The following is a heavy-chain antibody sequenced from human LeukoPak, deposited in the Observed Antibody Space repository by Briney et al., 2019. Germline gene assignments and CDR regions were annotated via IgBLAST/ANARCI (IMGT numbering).Heavy chain of an antibody. Sequence: ASVKVSCKASGYTFTNYAMNWVRQAPGQGLEWMGWINTNTRNPTYAQGFTGRFVFSLDTSVSTAYLQISSLKAEDTAVYFCASTTPTSENYYVASNWGQGTLVTVSS. J-gene: IGHJ4*02. V-gene: IGHV7-4-1*02. CDR1: GYTFTNYA. CDR3: ASTTPTSENYYVASN. D-gene: IGHD1-26*01. CDR2: INTNTRNP.